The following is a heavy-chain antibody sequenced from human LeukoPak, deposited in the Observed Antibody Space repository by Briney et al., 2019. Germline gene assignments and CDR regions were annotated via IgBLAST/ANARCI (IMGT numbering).Heavy chain of an antibody. D-gene: IGHD6-19*01. CDR2: IIPIFGTA. Sequence: EASVKVSCTASGGTFSSYAISWVRQAPGQGLEWMGGIIPIFGTANYAQKFQGRVTITADESTSTAYMELSSLRSEDTAVYYCARAPVYQYYFDYWGQGTLVTVSS. CDR3: ARAPVYQYYFDY. CDR1: GGTFSSYA. J-gene: IGHJ4*02. V-gene: IGHV1-69*13.